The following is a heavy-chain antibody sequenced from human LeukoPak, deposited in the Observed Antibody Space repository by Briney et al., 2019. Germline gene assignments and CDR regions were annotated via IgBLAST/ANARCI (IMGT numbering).Heavy chain of an antibody. CDR1: GFTFSSYG. J-gene: IGHJ4*02. CDR2: ISYDGSNK. D-gene: IGHD3-10*01. CDR3: AKGLWFGESPLDY. V-gene: IGHV3-30*18. Sequence: QPGGSLRLSCAASGFTFSSYGMHWVRQAPGKGLEWVAVISYDGSNKYYADSVKGRFTISRDNSKNTLYLQMNSLRAEDTAVYYCAKGLWFGESPLDYWGQGTLVTVSS.